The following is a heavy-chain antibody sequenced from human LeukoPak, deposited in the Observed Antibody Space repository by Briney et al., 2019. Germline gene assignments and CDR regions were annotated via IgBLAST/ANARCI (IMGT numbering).Heavy chain of an antibody. V-gene: IGHV1-18*01. J-gene: IGHJ4*02. D-gene: IGHD3-16*02. Sequence: GASVTVSCKASGYTFGTYGFCWVRQAPGQGLEWMGWISAHNGQTKSAQKLQDRLSMTTDTSTTTAYMELRSLRSDDTAVYYCAKVVGDRMDYWGQGTLVSVSS. CDR3: AKVVGDRMDY. CDR2: ISAHNGQT. CDR1: GYTFGTYG.